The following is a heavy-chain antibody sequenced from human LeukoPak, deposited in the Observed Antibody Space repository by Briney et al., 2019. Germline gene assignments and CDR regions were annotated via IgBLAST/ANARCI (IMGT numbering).Heavy chain of an antibody. CDR2: IHQHGNEK. CDR3: ATLNGPLFEY. J-gene: IGHJ4*02. D-gene: IGHD2-8*01. V-gene: IGHV3-7*01. CDR1: GFTFSNYW. Sequence: GGSLGLSCAASGFTFSNYWMSWVRQAPGKGLEWVASIHQHGNEKYFVDSVRGRFTISRDNAKNSLYLQMSSLRAEDTAVYYCATLNGPLFEYWGQGTLVTVSS.